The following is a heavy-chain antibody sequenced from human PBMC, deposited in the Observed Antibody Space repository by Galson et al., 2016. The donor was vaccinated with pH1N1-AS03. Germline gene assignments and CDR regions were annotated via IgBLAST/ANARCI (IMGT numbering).Heavy chain of an antibody. CDR3: ARPKNGGNSQVNVFDL. Sequence: SLRLSCAASGFTFSTYGMNWVRQAPGKGLEWVSSISRSSSYISYADSMKGRFTISRDNAENSLFLQINSLRAEDTAVYYCARPKNGGNSQVNVFDLWGQGTMVTVSS. V-gene: IGHV3-21*01. CDR1: GFTFSTYG. J-gene: IGHJ3*01. CDR2: ISRSSSYI. D-gene: IGHD4-23*01.